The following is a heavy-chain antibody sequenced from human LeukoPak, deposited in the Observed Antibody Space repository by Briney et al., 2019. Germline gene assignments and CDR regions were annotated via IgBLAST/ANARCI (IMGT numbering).Heavy chain of an antibody. CDR3: TTGYGLSDFDY. CDR2: IKSKIDGGTT. CDR1: GFTISNAR. J-gene: IGHJ4*02. V-gene: IGHV3-15*01. D-gene: IGHD4-17*01. Sequence: GGSLRDSCAASGFTISNARMGWVRQAPGKGLEWVGPIKSKIDGGTTDFAAPVKGRFTISTDDSKHTLYLQMNSLKSEDTAVYYCTTGYGLSDFDYWGQGTLVSVSS.